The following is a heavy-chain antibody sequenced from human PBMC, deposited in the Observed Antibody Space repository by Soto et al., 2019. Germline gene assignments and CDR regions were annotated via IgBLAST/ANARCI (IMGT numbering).Heavy chain of an antibody. J-gene: IGHJ4*02. Sequence: SETLSLTCTVSGGSISSSGYYWAWIRQPPGKGLEWIGSIFYSGSTQYSPSLKSRVTLSVDTSKNQFSLKLSSVTAADTAVDYCERRGWGSSWNYFDFWGQGTLVTVSS. V-gene: IGHV4-39*01. CDR1: GGSISSSGYY. CDR3: ERRGWGSSWNYFDF. D-gene: IGHD6-13*01. CDR2: IFYSGST.